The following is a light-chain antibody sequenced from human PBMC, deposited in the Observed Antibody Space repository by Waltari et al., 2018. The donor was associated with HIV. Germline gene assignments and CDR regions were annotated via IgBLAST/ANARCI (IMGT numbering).Light chain of an antibody. Sequence: QSALTQPRSVSGSPGQSVTISCTGTSSDIGDYNYVSWYQQHPGKAPKLMLYDVTTRPSGGPDRFAGSKSGNTASLTIAGLQAEDEAAYYCCSFAGSYTLVFGGGTKLTVL. CDR2: DVT. CDR3: CSFAGSYTLV. V-gene: IGLV2-11*01. CDR1: SSDIGDYNY. J-gene: IGLJ3*02.